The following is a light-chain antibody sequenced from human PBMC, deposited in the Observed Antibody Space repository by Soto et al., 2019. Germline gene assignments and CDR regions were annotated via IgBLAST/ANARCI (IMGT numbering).Light chain of an antibody. J-gene: IGKJ1*01. V-gene: IGKV3-20*01. CDR2: GAS. CDR3: QQVNDYPVT. Sequence: EIVLAQSPGTLSLSPGERATLSCRASQSVTNSFLAWYQQKPGQAPRLLIYGASRRATGIPDRFTGSGSGTDFTLTISRLEPEDFASYYCQQVNDYPVTFGQGTKVDIK. CDR1: QSVTNSF.